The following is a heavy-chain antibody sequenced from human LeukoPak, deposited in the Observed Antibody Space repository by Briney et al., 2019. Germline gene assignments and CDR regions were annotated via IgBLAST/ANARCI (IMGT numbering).Heavy chain of an antibody. Sequence: GGSLRLSCAASGFPFSSYAMSWVCQAPGKGLEWVSAMSGSGGSTYYADSVKGRFTISRDNSADTLYLQMNTLSAGDTAVYYCVKGSGSWFTNFDYWGQGTLVAVSS. V-gene: IGHV3-23*01. D-gene: IGHD1-1*01. CDR3: VKGSGSWFTNFDY. J-gene: IGHJ4*02. CDR1: GFPFSSYA. CDR2: MSGSGGST.